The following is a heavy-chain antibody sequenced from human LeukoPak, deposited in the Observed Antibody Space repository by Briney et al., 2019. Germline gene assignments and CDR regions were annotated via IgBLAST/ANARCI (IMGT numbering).Heavy chain of an antibody. D-gene: IGHD3-3*01. CDR2: INHSGST. CDR1: GGSFSGYY. Sequence: PSETLSLTCAVYGGSFSGYYWSWIRQPPGKGLEWIGEINHSGSTNYNPSLKSRVTISVDTSKNQFSLKLSSVTAADTAVYYCARDLFGDGGVFWSGYSTYTYNWFDPWGQGTLVTVSS. V-gene: IGHV4-34*01. CDR3: ARDLFGDGGVFWSGYSTYTYNWFDP. J-gene: IGHJ5*02.